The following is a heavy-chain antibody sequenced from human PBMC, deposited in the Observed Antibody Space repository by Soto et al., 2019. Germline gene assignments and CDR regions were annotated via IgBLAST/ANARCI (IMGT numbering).Heavy chain of an antibody. V-gene: IGHV3-30*03. CDR1: GFTFSSYG. J-gene: IGHJ5*02. Sequence: GGSLRLSCAASGFTFSSYGMHWVRQAPGKGLEWVAVISYDGSNKYYADSVKGRFTISRDNSKNTLYLQMNSLRSEDTAVYYCARSGYSGYDTVPWGQGTLVTVSS. D-gene: IGHD5-12*01. CDR3: ARSGYSGYDTVP. CDR2: ISYDGSNK.